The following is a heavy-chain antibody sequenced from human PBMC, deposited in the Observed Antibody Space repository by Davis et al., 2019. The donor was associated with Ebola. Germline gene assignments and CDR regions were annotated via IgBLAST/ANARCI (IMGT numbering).Heavy chain of an antibody. D-gene: IGHD3-3*01. CDR1: GGSFSDYY. V-gene: IGHV4-34*01. J-gene: IGHJ6*02. CDR3: ARGRDFWKV. Sequence: SETLSLTCGVSGGSFSDYYWSWIRQPPGKGLEWIGEINHSGSTNYNPSLKSRVTISVDTSKNQFSLKLSSVTAADTAVYYCARGRDFWKVWGQGTTVTVSS. CDR2: INHSGST.